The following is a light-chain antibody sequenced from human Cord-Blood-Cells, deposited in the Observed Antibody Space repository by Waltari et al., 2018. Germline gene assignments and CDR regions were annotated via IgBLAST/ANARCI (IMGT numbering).Light chain of an antibody. CDR2: QDS. J-gene: IGLJ2*01. Sequence: SYELTQPPSVSVSPGHTASITCPGDTPADKYACWYQQKPGQSPVLVIYQDSKRPSGIPERFSGSNSGNTATLTISGTQAMDEADYYCQAWDSSTVVFGGGTKLTVL. CDR3: QAWDSSTVV. CDR1: TPADKY. V-gene: IGLV3-1*01.